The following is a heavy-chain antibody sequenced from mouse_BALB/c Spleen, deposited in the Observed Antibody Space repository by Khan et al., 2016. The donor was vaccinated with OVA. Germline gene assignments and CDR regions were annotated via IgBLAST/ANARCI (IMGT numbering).Heavy chain of an antibody. CDR3: ARQASWGHWYFDV. CDR1: GFSLTSYG. Sequence: QVQLKQSGPGLVAPSQSLSITCTISGFSLTSYGVHWVRQPPGKGLEWLVVIWSDGSTTYNSALKSRLSISKDNAKSQVFLKMNSLQTDDTAMYYCARQASWGHWYFDVWGAGTTVTVSS. V-gene: IGHV2-6-1*01. J-gene: IGHJ1*01. D-gene: IGHD4-1*01. CDR2: IWSDGST.